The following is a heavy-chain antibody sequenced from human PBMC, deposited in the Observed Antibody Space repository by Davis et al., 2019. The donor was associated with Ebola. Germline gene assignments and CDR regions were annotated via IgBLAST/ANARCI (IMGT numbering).Heavy chain of an antibody. CDR3: ARDLATSSGAHFFYFGMDV. CDR2: INPNSGGT. D-gene: IGHD3-10*01. CDR1: GYTFTGYY. V-gene: IGHV1-2*06. J-gene: IGHJ6*04. Sequence: AASVKVSCKASGYTFTGYYMHWVRQAPGQGLEWMGRINPNSGGTNYAQKFQGRVTMTRDTSISTAYMELSSLRSEDTAVYYCARDLATSSGAHFFYFGMDVWGEGTSVAVSS.